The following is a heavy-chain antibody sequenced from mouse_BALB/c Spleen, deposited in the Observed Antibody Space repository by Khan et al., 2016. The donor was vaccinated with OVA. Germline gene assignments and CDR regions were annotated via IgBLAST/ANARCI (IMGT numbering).Heavy chain of an antibody. CDR2: INYSGST. D-gene: IGHD3-2*02. Sequence: LQQSGPGLVKPSQSLSLTCTVTGYSITSDYAWNWIRQFPGNKLEWLGYINYSGSTGYNPSLKSRISITRDTSKNQFFLRLISVTTEDTSTYFCAARLAVWYFEVWGAGTTVTVSS. CDR3: AARLAVWYFEV. V-gene: IGHV3-2*02. CDR1: GYSITSDYA. J-gene: IGHJ1*01.